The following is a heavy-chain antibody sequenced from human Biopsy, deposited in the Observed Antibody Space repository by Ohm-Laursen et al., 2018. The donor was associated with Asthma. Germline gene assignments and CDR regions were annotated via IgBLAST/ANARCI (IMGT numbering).Heavy chain of an antibody. Sequence: SETLSLTCSMYGLSSSAYYWTWIRQTPGKGLEWIGESDHRGNTNTNATLKSRVTISKAKSANEFSLRMKSVTAADTAIYYWAGGPEWSGLDIWGQGTTVTVSS. CDR1: GLSSSAYY. V-gene: IGHV4-34*01. J-gene: IGHJ6*02. CDR3: AGGPEWSGLDI. CDR2: SDHRGNT. D-gene: IGHD3-3*01.